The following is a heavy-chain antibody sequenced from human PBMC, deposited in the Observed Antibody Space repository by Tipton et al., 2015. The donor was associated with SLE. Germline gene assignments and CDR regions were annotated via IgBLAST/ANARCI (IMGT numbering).Heavy chain of an antibody. CDR2: IYYSGST. V-gene: IGHV4-39*01. Sequence: TLSLTCTVSGGSISSSSYYWGWIRQPPGKGLEWIGSIYYSGSTYYNPSLKSRVTISVDTSKNQFSLKLSSVTAADTAVYYCARVRRELLTFFDYWGQGTLVTVSS. CDR1: GGSISSSSYY. CDR3: ARVRRELLTFFDY. J-gene: IGHJ4*02. D-gene: IGHD1-26*01.